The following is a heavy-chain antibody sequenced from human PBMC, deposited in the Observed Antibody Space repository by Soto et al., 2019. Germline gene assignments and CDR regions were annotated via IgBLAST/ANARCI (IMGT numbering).Heavy chain of an antibody. D-gene: IGHD6-13*01. CDR1: GYTFTSYD. V-gene: IGHV1-8*01. CDR2: MNPNSGNT. J-gene: IGHJ6*02. CDR3: ARGYVGYSSSWYEYYYYYGMYV. Sequence: ASVKVSCKASGYTFTSYDINWGRQATGQGLEWMGWMNPNSGNTGYAQKFQGRVTMTRNTSISTAYMELSSLRSEDTAVYYCARGYVGYSSSWYEYYYYYGMYVWGQGTTVTVSS.